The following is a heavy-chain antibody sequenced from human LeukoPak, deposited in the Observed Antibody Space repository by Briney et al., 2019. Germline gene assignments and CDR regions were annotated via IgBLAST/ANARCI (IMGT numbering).Heavy chain of an antibody. Sequence: GGSLRLSCAASGFTFSHYGVHWVRQAPGEGLEWVAFIRDDEVTKYYSDSVEGRFTISRDNSENTLYLQMNSLRAEDTAVYYCAKDMGAREGYFDYWGQGTLVTVSS. D-gene: IGHD1-26*01. V-gene: IGHV3-30*02. CDR1: GFTFSHYG. J-gene: IGHJ4*02. CDR2: IRDDEVTK. CDR3: AKDMGAREGYFDY.